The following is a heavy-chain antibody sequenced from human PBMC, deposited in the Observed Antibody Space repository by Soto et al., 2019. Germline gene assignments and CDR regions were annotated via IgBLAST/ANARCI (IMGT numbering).Heavy chain of an antibody. V-gene: IGHV4-59*01. Sequence: QVQLQESGPGLVKPSETLSLTCTVSGGSISSYYWSWIRQPPGKGLEWIGYIYYSGSTHYNPSLKRRGTISVDTCKNQFSLGLSSVTAADTAVYYCARAPRGNYGYPSYFDYWGQGTLVTVSS. J-gene: IGHJ4*02. CDR1: GGSISSYY. CDR3: ARAPRGNYGYPSYFDY. CDR2: IYYSGST. D-gene: IGHD3-10*01.